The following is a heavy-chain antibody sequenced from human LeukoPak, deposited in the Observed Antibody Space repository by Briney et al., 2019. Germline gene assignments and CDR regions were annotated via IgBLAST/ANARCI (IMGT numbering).Heavy chain of an antibody. CDR3: ARQDYYDSSGYYAYYFDY. D-gene: IGHD3-22*01. CDR1: GGSISSYY. Sequence: SETLSLTCRVSGGSISSYYWSWIRQPPGKGLEWIGYIYNSGSTNYNPSLKSRVTISVDACKKQFSLKVSSVTAADTAVSYCARQDYYDSSGYYAYYFDYWGQGTLVTVSS. CDR2: IYNSGST. J-gene: IGHJ4*02. V-gene: IGHV4-59*08.